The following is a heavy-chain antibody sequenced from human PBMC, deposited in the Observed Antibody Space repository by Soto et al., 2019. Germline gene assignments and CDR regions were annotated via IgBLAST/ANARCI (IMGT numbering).Heavy chain of an antibody. V-gene: IGHV1-18*01. J-gene: IGHJ4*02. Sequence: QIQLVQSGAEVKKPGASVKVSCKASGYTFSSYHITWVRQAPGQGLEWMGWISAYNGNTNYAQNLQGRVTMTTDPSTSTAYMEVRSLRSDDTAAYYCARDRPPVDYWGQGTLVTVSS. CDR1: GYTFSSYH. CDR3: ARDRPPVDY. CDR2: ISAYNGNT.